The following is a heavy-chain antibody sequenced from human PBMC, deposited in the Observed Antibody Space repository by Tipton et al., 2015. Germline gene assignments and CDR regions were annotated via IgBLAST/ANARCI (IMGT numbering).Heavy chain of an antibody. CDR2: IYHSGSS. D-gene: IGHD1-14*01. J-gene: IGHJ4*02. V-gene: IGHV4-4*02. CDR3: ARGPTTRGDFDY. Sequence: TLSLTCAVSGGSISSSNWWSWVRQPPGQGLEWIGEIYHSGSSNYNPSLKSRVTISVDKSKNQLSLNLTSVTAADTAVYYCARGPTTRGDFDYWGQGTLVTVSS. CDR1: GGSISSSNW.